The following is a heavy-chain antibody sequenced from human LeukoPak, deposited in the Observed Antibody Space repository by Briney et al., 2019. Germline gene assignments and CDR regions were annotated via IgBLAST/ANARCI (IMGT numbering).Heavy chain of an antibody. CDR1: GGSFSGYY. J-gene: IGHJ4*02. CDR3: ARGVPSDY. D-gene: IGHD6-6*01. CDR2: INHSGST. V-gene: IGHV4-34*01. Sequence: SETLSLTCAVYGGSFSGYYWSWIRQPPGKGLEWIGEINHSGSTNYNPSLKSQVTISVDTSKNQFSLKLSSVTAADTAVYYCARGVPSDYWGQGTLVTVSS.